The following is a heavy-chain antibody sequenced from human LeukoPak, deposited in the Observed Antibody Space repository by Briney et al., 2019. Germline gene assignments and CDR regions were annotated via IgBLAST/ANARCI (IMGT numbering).Heavy chain of an antibody. V-gene: IGHV3-48*03. D-gene: IGHD3-22*01. CDR1: GFTFSSYE. CDR2: ISTSGSTI. CDR3: ARDGPAYYDSSGYSDY. Sequence: PGGSLRLSCAASGFTFSSYEMNWVRQAPGKGLEWVSYISTSGSTIYYADSVKGRLTISRDNAKNSLYLQMNSLRAEDTAVYYCARDGPAYYDSSGYSDYWGQGTLVTVSS. J-gene: IGHJ4*02.